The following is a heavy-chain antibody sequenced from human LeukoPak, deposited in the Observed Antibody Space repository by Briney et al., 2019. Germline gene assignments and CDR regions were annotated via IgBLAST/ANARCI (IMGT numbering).Heavy chain of an antibody. J-gene: IGHJ4*02. CDR1: GGSISSYY. Sequence: LSLTCTVSGGSISSYYWSWVRQAPGKGLEWVAVISYDGSNKYYADSVKGRFTISRDNSKNTLYLQMNSLRAEDTAVYYCAKDRGLWGQGTLVTVSS. V-gene: IGHV3-30*18. CDR2: ISYDGSNK. CDR3: AKDRGL. D-gene: IGHD1-26*01.